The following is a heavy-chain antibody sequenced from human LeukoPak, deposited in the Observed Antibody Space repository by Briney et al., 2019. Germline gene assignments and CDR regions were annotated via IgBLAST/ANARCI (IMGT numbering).Heavy chain of an antibody. V-gene: IGHV4-34*01. J-gene: IGHJ4*02. Sequence: ASETLSLTCAVYGGSFSGYYWSWIRQPPGKGLEWIGEINHSGSTNYNPSLKSRVTISVDTSKNQFSLKLSSVTAADTAVYYCARGPGSNYGDFDYWGQGTLVTVSS. CDR2: INHSGST. D-gene: IGHD4-4*01. CDR3: ARGPGSNYGDFDY. CDR1: GGSFSGYY.